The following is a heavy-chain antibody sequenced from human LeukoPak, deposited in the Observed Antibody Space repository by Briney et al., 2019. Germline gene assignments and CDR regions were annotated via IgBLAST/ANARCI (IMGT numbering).Heavy chain of an antibody. V-gene: IGHV3-9*02. Sequence: GRSLRLSCAAYGFTSGDYAMHWVRQAPGKGLEWVSGISWNSGSTGYADSVKGRFTISRDNAKNSLYLQMNSLRAEDTALYYCAKDIAGADTRAFDIWGQGTMVTVSS. CDR2: ISWNSGST. D-gene: IGHD6-19*01. CDR3: AKDIAGADTRAFDI. J-gene: IGHJ3*02. CDR1: GFTSGDYA.